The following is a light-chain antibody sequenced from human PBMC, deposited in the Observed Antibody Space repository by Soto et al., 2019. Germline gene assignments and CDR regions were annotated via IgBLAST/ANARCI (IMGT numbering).Light chain of an antibody. V-gene: IGKV3D-15*01. Sequence: EIVMTQSPATLSVSQGERATLSCRASQNVGNNLVWYQQKPGQAPRLLIYGASSRATGIPDRFSGSGSGTDFTLTISSLQPEDFATYYCQQSYSTLFTFGQGTRLEIK. J-gene: IGKJ5*01. CDR1: QNVGNN. CDR2: GAS. CDR3: QQSYSTLFT.